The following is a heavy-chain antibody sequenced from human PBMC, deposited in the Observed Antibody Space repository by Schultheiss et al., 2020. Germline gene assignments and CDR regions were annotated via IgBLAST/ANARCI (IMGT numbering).Heavy chain of an antibody. CDR1: GGSISDYY. J-gene: IGHJ4*02. CDR3: ARGRGIGSGSLTLFDY. CDR2: IYTSGST. D-gene: IGHD1-26*01. Sequence: SDTLSLTCTVSGGSISDYYWSWIRQPAGKGLEWIGRIYTSGSTNYNPSLKSRVTMSVDTSKNQFSLKLRFVTAADTAVYYCARGRGIGSGSLTLFDYWGQGTLVTVSS. V-gene: IGHV4-4*07.